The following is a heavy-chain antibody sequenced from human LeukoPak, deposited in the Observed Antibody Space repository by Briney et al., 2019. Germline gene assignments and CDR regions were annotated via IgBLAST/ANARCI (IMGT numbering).Heavy chain of an antibody. Sequence: SETLSLTCTVSGGSLSSSSYYWGWIRQPPGKGLEWIGSIYYSGSPYYNPSLKSRVTISVDTSKNQFSLKLSSVTAADTAVYYCARDWSYGGFRYFDLWGRGTLVTVSS. CDR3: ARDWSYGGFRYFDL. D-gene: IGHD5-18*01. CDR2: IYYSGSP. J-gene: IGHJ2*01. V-gene: IGHV4-39*07. CDR1: GGSLSSSSYY.